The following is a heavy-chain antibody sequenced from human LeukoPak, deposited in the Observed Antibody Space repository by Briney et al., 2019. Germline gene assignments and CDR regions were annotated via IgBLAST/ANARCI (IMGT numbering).Heavy chain of an antibody. Sequence: GRSLRLSCAASGFTFSSYAMHWVRQAPGKGLEWVAVISYDGSTKYYADSVKGRFTISRDNSKNTLYLQMNSLRAEDTAVYYCARVPKWELPFDYWGQGTRVTVSS. D-gene: IGHD1-26*01. CDR1: GFTFSSYA. J-gene: IGHJ4*02. CDR2: ISYDGSTK. V-gene: IGHV3-30-3*01. CDR3: ARVPKWELPFDY.